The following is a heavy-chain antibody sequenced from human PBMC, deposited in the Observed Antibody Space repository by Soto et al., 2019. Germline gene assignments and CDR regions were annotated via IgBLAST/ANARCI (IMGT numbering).Heavy chain of an antibody. V-gene: IGHV3-30-3*01. CDR3: ALASYCSGDYCYIIDF. Sequence: QVQLVESGGGVVQPGRSLRLSCAASGFTFSTSAMHWVRQAPGKGLEWVAIISNDGSKNSYADSVKGRFTISRDNSKNPLYLQINSLRAEDTALYYCALASYCSGDYCYIIDFWGQGTLVTVSS. CDR2: ISNDGSKN. D-gene: IGHD2-21*01. J-gene: IGHJ4*02. CDR1: GFTFSTSA.